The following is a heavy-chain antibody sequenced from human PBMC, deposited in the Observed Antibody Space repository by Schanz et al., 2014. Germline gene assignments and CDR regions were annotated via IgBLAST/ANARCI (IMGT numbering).Heavy chain of an antibody. CDR1: VYTFNNYY. Sequence: VQLVQSGPEVRAPRASLQVSCKASVYTFNNYYRHCLRHSPGQRPEWLGVISPSTGRTTYAPKCQDRVTITRDKSMTSVYMELSRLRADDTYIDYCAGDGSNYVLNWSHPSGQGSLXIVS. V-gene: IGHV1-46*02. CDR3: AGDGSNYVLNWSHP. J-gene: IGHJ5*02. D-gene: IGHD3-16*01. CDR2: ISPSTGRT.